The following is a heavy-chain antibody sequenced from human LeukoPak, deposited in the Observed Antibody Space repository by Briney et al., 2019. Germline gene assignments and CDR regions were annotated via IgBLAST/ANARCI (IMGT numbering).Heavy chain of an antibody. CDR1: GFTFSSYA. J-gene: IGHJ4*02. CDR3: AKHYGSGTYYNYLDY. CDR2: IGSNGGGT. D-gene: IGHD3-10*01. Sequence: PGGSLRLSCAASGFTFSSYAMSWVRRAPGKGLEWVSAIGSNGGGTFYADSVKGQFTISRDNSQNTLYLQMNSLRAEDTAIYYCAKHYGSGTYYNYLDYWGQGTLVTVSS. V-gene: IGHV3-23*01.